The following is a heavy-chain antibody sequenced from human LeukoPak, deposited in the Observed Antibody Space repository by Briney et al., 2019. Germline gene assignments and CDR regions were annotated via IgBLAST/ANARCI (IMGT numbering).Heavy chain of an antibody. CDR2: ISSSSSYI. CDR3: ARDPSRGLYDSSGYYSGDFDY. V-gene: IGHV3-21*01. CDR1: GFIFNNYA. D-gene: IGHD3-22*01. J-gene: IGHJ4*02. Sequence: GGSLRLSCAASGFIFNNYAMSWVRQAPGKGLEWVSSISSSSSYIYYADSVKGRFTISRDNAKNSLYLQMNSLRAEDTAVYYCARDPSRGLYDSSGYYSGDFDYWGQGTLVTVSS.